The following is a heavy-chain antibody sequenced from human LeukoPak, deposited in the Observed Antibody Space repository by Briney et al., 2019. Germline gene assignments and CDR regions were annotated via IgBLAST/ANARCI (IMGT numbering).Heavy chain of an antibody. CDR2: ISGSGGST. V-gene: IGHV3-23*01. Sequence: GGSLRLSCAASGFTFSSYAMSWVRQAPGKGLEWVSAISGSGGSTYYADSVKGRFTISRDNSKNTLYLQMNSLRAEDTAVYYCARQYCTSTSCNAAFDIWGQGTMVTVSS. CDR1: GFTFSSYA. J-gene: IGHJ3*02. D-gene: IGHD2-2*01. CDR3: ARQYCTSTSCNAAFDI.